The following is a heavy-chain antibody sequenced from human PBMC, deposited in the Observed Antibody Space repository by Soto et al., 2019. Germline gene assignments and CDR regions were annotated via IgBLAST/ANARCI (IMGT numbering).Heavy chain of an antibody. J-gene: IGHJ4*02. CDR2: IYYTGST. V-gene: IGHV4-59*01. CDR1: VVSINIFY. Sequence: SETXSLTCTVSVVSINIFYFSVIWHSPGKGLEWIGYIYYTGSTVYNPSLKRTTTISLDTSKNEFSLKLTSVNAADPAVYYCARVRYGSGSYINDFEYWGQGTLV. D-gene: IGHD3-10*01. CDR3: ARVRYGSGSYINDFEY.